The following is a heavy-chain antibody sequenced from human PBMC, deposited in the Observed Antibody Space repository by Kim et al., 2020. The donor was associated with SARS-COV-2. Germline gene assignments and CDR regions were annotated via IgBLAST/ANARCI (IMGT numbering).Heavy chain of an antibody. J-gene: IGHJ4*02. CDR2: ISSSSSTI. CDR3: ARWVRDYGDYEGEFDY. CDR1: GFTFSSYS. V-gene: IGHV3-48*02. D-gene: IGHD4-17*01. Sequence: GGSLRLSCAASGFTFSSYSMNWVRQAPGKGLEWVSYISSSSSTIYYADSVKGRFTISRDNAKNSLYLQMNSLRDEDTAVYYCARWVRDYGDYEGEFDYWGQGTLVTVSS.